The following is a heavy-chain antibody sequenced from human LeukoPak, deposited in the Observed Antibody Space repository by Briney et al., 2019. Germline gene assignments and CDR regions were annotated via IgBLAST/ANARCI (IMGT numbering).Heavy chain of an antibody. CDR2: INHSGST. Sequence: PSETLSLTCAVYGGSFSGYYWSWIRQPPGKGLEWIGEINHSGSTNYNPSLKGRVTISVDTSKNQFSLKLSSVTAADTAVYYCARGPLGSYYNWFDPWGQGTLVTVSS. CDR3: ARGPLGSYYNWFDP. CDR1: GGSFSGYY. V-gene: IGHV4-34*01. J-gene: IGHJ5*02. D-gene: IGHD1-26*01.